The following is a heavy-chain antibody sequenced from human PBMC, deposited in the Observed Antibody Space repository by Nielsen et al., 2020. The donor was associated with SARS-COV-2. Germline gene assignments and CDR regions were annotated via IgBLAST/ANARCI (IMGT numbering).Heavy chain of an antibody. CDR3: ARDLGIYYCDSSGYPPGGVDY. J-gene: IGHJ4*02. D-gene: IGHD3-22*01. Sequence: ASVKVSCKASGYTFTSYYMHWVRQAPGQGLEWMGIINPSGGSTSYAQKFQGRVTMTRDTSTSTVYMELSSLRSEDTAVYYCARDLGIYYCDSSGYPPGGVDYWGQGTLVTVSS. CDR2: INPSGGST. CDR1: GYTFTSYY. V-gene: IGHV1-46*01.